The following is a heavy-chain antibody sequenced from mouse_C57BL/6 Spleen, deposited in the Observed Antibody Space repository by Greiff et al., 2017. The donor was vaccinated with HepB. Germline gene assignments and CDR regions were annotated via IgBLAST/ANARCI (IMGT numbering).Heavy chain of an antibody. CDR2: INPSTGGT. D-gene: IGHD1-1*01. V-gene: IGHV1-42*01. CDR1: GYSFTGYY. CDR3: ARSHYYGSDY. J-gene: IGHJ2*01. Sequence: EVKLQESGPELVKPGASVKISCKASGYSFTGYYMNWVKQSPEKSLEWIGEINPSTGGTTYNQKFKAKATLTVDKSSSTAYMQLKSLTSEDSAVYYCARSHYYGSDYWGQGTTLTVSS.